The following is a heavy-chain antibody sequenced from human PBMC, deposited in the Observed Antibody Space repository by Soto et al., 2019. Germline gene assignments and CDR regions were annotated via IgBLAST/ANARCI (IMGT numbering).Heavy chain of an antibody. D-gene: IGHD1-26*01. CDR2: INPSGGST. CDR3: ARGIVGATILVY. CDR1: GYTFTIYY. V-gene: IGHV1-46*01. J-gene: IGHJ4*02. Sequence: GALVKVSCKASGYTFTIYYMHLVRQAPGQGLEWMGIINPSGGSTSYAQKFQGRVTMTRDTSTSTVYMELSSLRSEDTAVYYCARGIVGATILVYWGQGTLVTVSS.